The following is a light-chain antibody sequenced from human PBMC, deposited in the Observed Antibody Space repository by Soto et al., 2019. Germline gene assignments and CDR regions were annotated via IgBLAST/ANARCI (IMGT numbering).Light chain of an antibody. Sequence: DVVMTQSPLSLPVTLGQSASISCRSSQSIAYSDGYTYMNWFQQRPGQSPRRLISLTSRRDSGVPARLGGSGSGTDFTLTLSRVAAEDVGIYYCMQSTHWPPTFGRGTTVEIK. CDR2: LTS. V-gene: IGKV2-30*01. CDR1: QSIAYSDGYTY. CDR3: MQSTHWPPT. J-gene: IGKJ1*01.